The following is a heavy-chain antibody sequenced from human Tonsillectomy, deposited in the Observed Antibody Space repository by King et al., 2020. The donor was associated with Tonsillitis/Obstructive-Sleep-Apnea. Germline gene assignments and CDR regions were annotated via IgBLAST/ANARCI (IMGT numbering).Heavy chain of an antibody. J-gene: IGHJ6*02. V-gene: IGHV5-10-1*01. CDR3: ARLVVTAMDSAFFYGMDV. CDR2: IDPSDSYI. CDR1: GYSFTNYW. D-gene: IGHD5-18*01. Sequence: QLVQSGAEVKKPGESLRISCKGSGYSFTNYWITWMRQMPGKGLEWMGRIDPSDSYINYSPSFQGHVTISTDKSNITAYLQWTSLTASDTAMYYCARLVVTAMDSAFFYGMDVWGQGTTGTVSS.